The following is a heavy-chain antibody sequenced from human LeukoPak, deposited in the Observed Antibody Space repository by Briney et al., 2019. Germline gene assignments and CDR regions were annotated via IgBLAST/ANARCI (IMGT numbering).Heavy chain of an antibody. D-gene: IGHD2-2*02. J-gene: IGHJ5*02. CDR1: GGTFSSYA. V-gene: IGHV1-69*13. CDR3: ARALHLYPFDP. CDR2: IIPIFGTA. Sequence: VASVKVSCKASGGTFSSYAISWVRQAPGQGLEWMGGIIPIFGTANYAQKFQGRVTITADESTSTAYMELSSLRSEDTAVYYCARALHLYPFDPWGQGTLSPSPQ.